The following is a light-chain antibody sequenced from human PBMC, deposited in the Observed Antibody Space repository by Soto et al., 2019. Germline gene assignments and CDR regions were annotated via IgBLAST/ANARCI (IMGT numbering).Light chain of an antibody. CDR1: SSNIGAGYD. CDR3: QSYDSSLSGSSVV. J-gene: IGLJ2*01. CDR2: GNS. Sequence: QSVLTQPPSVSGAPGQRVTISCTGSSSNIGAGYDVHWYQQPPGTAPKLLIYGNSNRPSGVPDRFSGSKSGTSASLAITGLQAEYEADYYCQSYDSSLSGSSVVFGGGTKLTVL. V-gene: IGLV1-40*01.